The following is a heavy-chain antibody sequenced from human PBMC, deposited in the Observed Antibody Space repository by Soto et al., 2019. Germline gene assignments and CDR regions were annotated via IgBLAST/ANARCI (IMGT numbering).Heavy chain of an antibody. D-gene: IGHD3-16*01. J-gene: IGHJ6*02. Sequence: SVKVSCKASGGTFSSHAISWVRQAPGQGLELMGGTIPFFKATNYAQKFQGRVTITADDATSTAYMDLYSLRSEDTAVYYCARDVPLNYYDGTYSYYAMDVWGQGTTVTVYS. V-gene: IGHV1-69*13. CDR3: ARDVPLNYYDGTYSYYAMDV. CDR1: GGTFSSHA. CDR2: TIPFFKAT.